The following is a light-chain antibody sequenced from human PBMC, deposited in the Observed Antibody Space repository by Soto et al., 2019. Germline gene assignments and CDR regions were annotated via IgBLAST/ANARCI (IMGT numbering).Light chain of an antibody. Sequence: EIVLTQSPATLSLSPGQRATLSCRSSQSVSNFLAWYLQRPGQAPRLLLFDESKKAAGVPARFSGSGSGTGFTLTISILEPDDCAVYYCQQRSSWLITFGQGTRLEMK. J-gene: IGKJ5*01. CDR1: QSVSNF. CDR2: DES. V-gene: IGKV3-11*01. CDR3: QQRSSWLIT.